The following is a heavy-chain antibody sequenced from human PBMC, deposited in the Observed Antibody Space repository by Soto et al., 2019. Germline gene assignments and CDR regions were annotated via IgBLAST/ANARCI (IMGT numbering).Heavy chain of an antibody. Sequence: EVHLVESGGGLVQPGGSLRLSCAASGFTFSTYWMHWVRQAPGKGLVWVSRINSDGSSTSYADSVKGRFTISRDNAKNTLYLQMNSLRAEDTAVYYCTRVGYSSGYGFCGQGTLVTVSS. CDR3: TRVGYSSGYGF. D-gene: IGHD5-18*01. J-gene: IGHJ4*02. V-gene: IGHV3-74*01. CDR1: GFTFSTYW. CDR2: INSDGSST.